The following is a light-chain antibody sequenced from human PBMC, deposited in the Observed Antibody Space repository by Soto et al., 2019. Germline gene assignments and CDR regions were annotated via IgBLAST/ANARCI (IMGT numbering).Light chain of an antibody. CDR1: QSVSSSY. Sequence: DIVLTQSPGTLSVSPGERATLSCRASQSVSSSYLAWYQQKPGHAPRLLIYGSSSRATGIPDRFSGSGSGTDFTLTISRLEPEDFAVYYCQQYGSSPDTFGQGTKLEIK. CDR3: QQYGSSPDT. V-gene: IGKV3-20*01. J-gene: IGKJ2*01. CDR2: GSS.